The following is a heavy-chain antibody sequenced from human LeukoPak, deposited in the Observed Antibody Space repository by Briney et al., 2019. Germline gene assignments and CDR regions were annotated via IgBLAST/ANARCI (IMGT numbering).Heavy chain of an antibody. V-gene: IGHV1-3*01. J-gene: IGHJ4*02. CDR2: INAGNGNT. CDR1: GYTFTSYA. D-gene: IGHD3-22*01. CDR3: GRGAYYYDSSGYYD. Sequence: ASVKVSCKASGYTFTSYAMHWVRQAPGQRLEWMGWINAGNGNTKYSQKFQGRVTITRDTSASTAYMELSSLRSEDTAVYYCGRGAYYYDSSGYYDWGQGTLVTVSS.